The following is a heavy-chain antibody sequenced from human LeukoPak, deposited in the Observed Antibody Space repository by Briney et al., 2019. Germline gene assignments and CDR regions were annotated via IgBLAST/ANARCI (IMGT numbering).Heavy chain of an antibody. J-gene: IGHJ4*02. CDR1: GFTFSDYY. D-gene: IGHD3-22*01. V-gene: IGHV3-11*04. CDR2: ISSTGSTI. Sequence: PGGSLRLSCAASGFTFSDYYMSWVRQAPGKGLEWVSYISSTGSTIYYADSVKGRFTISRDNAKNSLYLQVNSLRAENTAVYYCARTYYDSRNPRYFDYWGQGTLVTVSS. CDR3: ARTYYDSRNPRYFDY.